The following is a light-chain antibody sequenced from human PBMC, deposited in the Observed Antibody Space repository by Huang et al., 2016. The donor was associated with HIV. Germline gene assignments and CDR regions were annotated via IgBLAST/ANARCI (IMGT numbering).Light chain of an antibody. CDR1: QSVSSSY. V-gene: IGKV3-20*01. Sequence: EIVLTQSPGTLSLSPGERATLSCRASQSVSSSYLAWYQQQPGQPPRLLIYGASSRATGIPERISGSGCGADFTLSISRLVPEDFAVYCCQQYGSSPWTFGQGTKVEIK. CDR2: GAS. CDR3: QQYGSSPWT. J-gene: IGKJ1*01.